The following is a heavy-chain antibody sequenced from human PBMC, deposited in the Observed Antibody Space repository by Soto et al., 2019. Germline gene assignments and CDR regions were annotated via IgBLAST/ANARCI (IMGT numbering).Heavy chain of an antibody. Sequence: SVKVSCKASGGTFSSYAISWVRPAPGQGLEWMGGIIPIFGTANYAQKFQGRVTITADKSTSTAYMELSSLRSEDTAVYYCARDPRKGYSSSWYYYFQHWGQGTLVTVSS. J-gene: IGHJ1*01. CDR2: IIPIFGTA. D-gene: IGHD6-13*01. V-gene: IGHV1-69*06. CDR3: ARDPRKGYSSSWYYYFQH. CDR1: GGTFSSYA.